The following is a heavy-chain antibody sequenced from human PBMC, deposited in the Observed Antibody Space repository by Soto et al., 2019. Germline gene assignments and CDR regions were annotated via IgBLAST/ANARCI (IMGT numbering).Heavy chain of an antibody. V-gene: IGHV3-73*02. Sequence: EVQLVQSGGGLVQPGGSLKLSCAASGFTFSGSTVHWVRQASGEGLQWVVRIRSKANDYGTTYIASVKGRFTIPREDSRNTAYLQMSDLKTEDTAAYYCTGGYCTGGTCYSGYFQHWGQGALVTVFS. CDR3: TGGYCTGGTCYSGYFQH. J-gene: IGHJ1*01. D-gene: IGHD2-15*01. CDR1: GFTFSGST. CDR2: IRSKANDYGT.